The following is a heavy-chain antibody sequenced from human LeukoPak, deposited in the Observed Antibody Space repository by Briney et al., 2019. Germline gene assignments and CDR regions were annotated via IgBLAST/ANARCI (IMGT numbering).Heavy chain of an antibody. CDR2: IYTSGST. Sequence: SETLSLTCTVSGGSISSGSYYWSWIRQPAGKGLEWIGRIYTSGSTNYNPSLKSRVTISVDTSKNQFSLNLSSVTAADTAVYYCARDGYKTFDYWGQGTLVTVSS. V-gene: IGHV4-61*02. D-gene: IGHD5-24*01. J-gene: IGHJ4*02. CDR1: GGSISSGSYY. CDR3: ARDGYKTFDY.